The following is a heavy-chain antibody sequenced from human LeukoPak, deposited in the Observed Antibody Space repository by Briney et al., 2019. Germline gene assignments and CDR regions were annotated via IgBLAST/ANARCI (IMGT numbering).Heavy chain of an antibody. Sequence: PSETLSLTCTVSGGSISSYYWSWMRQPPGKGLEWIGYIHISGSTNYNPSLKSRVTISVDKSKNQFSLKLSSVTAADTAVYHCARHASWEYSSGWYYFDYWGRGTLVTVSS. V-gene: IGHV4-4*09. J-gene: IGHJ4*02. D-gene: IGHD6-19*01. CDR3: ARHASWEYSSGWYYFDY. CDR1: GGSISSYY. CDR2: IHISGST.